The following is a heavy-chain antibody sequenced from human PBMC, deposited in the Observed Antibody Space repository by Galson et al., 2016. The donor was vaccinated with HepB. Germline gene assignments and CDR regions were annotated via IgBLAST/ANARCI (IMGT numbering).Heavy chain of an antibody. V-gene: IGHV3-30*09. D-gene: IGHD6-13*01. CDR1: GFTFSNYA. CDR3: ARGSGIPADGTFFNPHFDC. J-gene: IGHJ5*01. Sequence: SLRLSCAASGFTFSNYAVHWVRQAPGKGLEWVAVTSSDGRNEYYADSVKGRFAMSRDNSKNTLYLQMNSLRPDDTALYYCARGSGIPADGTFFNPHFDCWGHGALVTVSS. CDR2: TSSDGRNE.